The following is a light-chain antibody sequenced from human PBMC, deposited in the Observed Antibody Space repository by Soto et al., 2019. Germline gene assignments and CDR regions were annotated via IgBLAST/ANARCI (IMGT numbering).Light chain of an antibody. J-gene: IGKJ2*01. Sequence: EIVMTQSPATLSVSPGERASLSCRASHSVFSNLAWYQQKPGQAPRLLIYGASTRATGIPARFSGSGSGTEFTLTISSLQSEDFAVYYCQQYTNWPMYTFGPGTKV. CDR3: QQYTNWPMYT. CDR2: GAS. V-gene: IGKV3-15*01. CDR1: HSVFSN.